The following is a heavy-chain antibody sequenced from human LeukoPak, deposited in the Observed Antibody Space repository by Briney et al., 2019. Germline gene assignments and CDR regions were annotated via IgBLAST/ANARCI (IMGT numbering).Heavy chain of an antibody. CDR2: IYYSGST. Sequence: SETLSLTCTVSGGSISSYYWSWTRQPPGKGLEWIGYIYYSGSTNYNPSLKSRVTISVDTSKNQFSLKLSSVTAADTAVYYCARQGIAVAGFDIWGQGTMVTVSS. J-gene: IGHJ3*02. CDR1: GGSISSYY. V-gene: IGHV4-59*08. D-gene: IGHD6-19*01. CDR3: ARQGIAVAGFDI.